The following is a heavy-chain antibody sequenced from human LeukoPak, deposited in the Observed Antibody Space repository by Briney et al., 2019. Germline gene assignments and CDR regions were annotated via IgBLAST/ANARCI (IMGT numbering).Heavy chain of an antibody. Sequence: SGGGVVQPGRSLRLSCAASGFTFSSYGMHWVRQAPGKGLEWVAVISYDGSNKYYADSVKGRFTISRDNSKNTLYLQMNSLRAKGTAVYYCAKGLVAGESYWGQGSLVTVAS. D-gene: IGHD6-19*01. V-gene: IGHV3-30*18. CDR3: AKGLVAGESY. CDR2: ISYDGSNK. J-gene: IGHJ4*02. CDR1: GFTFSSYG.